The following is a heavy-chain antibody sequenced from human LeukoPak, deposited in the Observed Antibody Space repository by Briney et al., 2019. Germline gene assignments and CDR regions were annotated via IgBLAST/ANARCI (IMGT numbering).Heavy chain of an antibody. V-gene: IGHV4-61*02. CDR2: IYTSVST. CDR3: ARALLTPTMVVAPFDY. Sequence: SQTLSLTCPVSGGSISSGSYDWSWLRQPAGKGLEWIGLIYTSVSTNYNPSLKSRVTISVDTSKNQFSLKLSSVTAADTAVYYCARALLTPTMVVAPFDYWGQGTLVTVSS. D-gene: IGHD4-23*01. CDR1: GGSISSGSYD. J-gene: IGHJ4*02.